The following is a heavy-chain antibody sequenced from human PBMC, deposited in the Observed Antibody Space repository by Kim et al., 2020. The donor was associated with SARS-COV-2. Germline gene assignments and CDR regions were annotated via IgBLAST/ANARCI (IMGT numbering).Heavy chain of an antibody. J-gene: IGHJ6*02. V-gene: IGHV3-48*03. CDR1: GFTFSSYE. Sequence: GGSLRLSCAASGFTFSSYEMNWVRQAPGKGLEWVSYISSSGSTIYYADSVKGRFTISRDNAKNSLYLQMNSLRAEDTAVYYCARAAGELGDYETYYYYGMDVWGQGTTVTVSS. D-gene: IGHD4-17*01. CDR3: ARAAGELGDYETYYYYGMDV. CDR2: ISSSGSTI.